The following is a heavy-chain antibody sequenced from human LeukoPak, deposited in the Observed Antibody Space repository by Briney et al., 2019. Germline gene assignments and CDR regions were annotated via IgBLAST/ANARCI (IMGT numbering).Heavy chain of an antibody. CDR2: IYYSGST. V-gene: IGHV4-59*12. CDR3: ARDCAGYYDFWSGTSYYYYYYMDV. Sequence: SETLSLTCTVSGGSISSYYWSWIRQPPGKGLEWIGYIYYSGSTNYNPSLKSRVTISVDTSKNQFSLKLSSVTAADTAVYYCARDCAGYYDFWSGTSYYYYYYMDVWGKGTTVTVSS. J-gene: IGHJ6*03. CDR1: GGSISSYY. D-gene: IGHD3-3*01.